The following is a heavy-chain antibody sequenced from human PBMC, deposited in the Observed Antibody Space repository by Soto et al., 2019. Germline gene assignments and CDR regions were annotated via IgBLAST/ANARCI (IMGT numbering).Heavy chain of an antibody. CDR2: IIPIFGTA. CDR3: ARDRGQNGSPGMDV. J-gene: IGHJ6*02. Sequence: QVQLVQSGAEVKKPGSSVKVSCKASGGTFSSYAISWVRQAPGQGLEWMGGIIPIFGTANYAQKFQGRVTXIALEXXSTAYMELSSLRSEDTAVYYCARDRGQNGSPGMDVWGQGTTVTVSS. D-gene: IGHD2-15*01. CDR1: GGTFSSYA. V-gene: IGHV1-69*12.